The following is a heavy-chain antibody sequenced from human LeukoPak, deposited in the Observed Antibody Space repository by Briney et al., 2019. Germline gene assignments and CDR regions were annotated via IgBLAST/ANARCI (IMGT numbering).Heavy chain of an antibody. V-gene: IGHV3-23*01. D-gene: IGHD6-19*01. Sequence: SGGSVRLSCAASGFIFSNYAMAWVRQTPGKGLEWVSAISGSGLRTNYTDSARGRFTISRDNSKNTVDLQMDSLRAEDTAIYYCARGWMVKYYFDYWGQGTLVTVSS. CDR2: ISGSGLRT. J-gene: IGHJ4*02. CDR3: ARGWMVKYYFDY. CDR1: GFIFSNYA.